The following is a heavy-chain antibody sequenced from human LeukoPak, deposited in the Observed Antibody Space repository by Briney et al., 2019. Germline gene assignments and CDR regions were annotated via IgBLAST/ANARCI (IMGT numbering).Heavy chain of an antibody. CDR2: TSPDESLK. Sequence: GGSLRLSCAASGFTFSTYWMNWVRQAPGKGLEWVAVTSPDESLKFYGDSVKGRFTISRDNSKNTMYLQMNNLREEDTAVYYCTRDPILGAPDYFDYWGQGTLVTVSS. CDR3: TRDPILGAPDYFDY. V-gene: IGHV3-30*03. CDR1: GFTFSTYW. J-gene: IGHJ4*02. D-gene: IGHD1-26*01.